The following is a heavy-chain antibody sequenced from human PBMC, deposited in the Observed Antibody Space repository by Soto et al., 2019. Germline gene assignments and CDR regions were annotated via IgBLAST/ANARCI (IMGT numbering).Heavy chain of an antibody. Sequence: QVQLVQSGAEVKKPGASVKVSCKASGYTFTSYYMHWVRQAPGQGLESMGIINPSGGSTSYAQKFQGRVTMTRDTSTSTGYMELSSLRSEDTAVYYCATVGKQLVQYFDYWGQGTLVTVSS. V-gene: IGHV1-46*01. J-gene: IGHJ4*02. CDR3: ATVGKQLVQYFDY. D-gene: IGHD6-6*01. CDR1: GYTFTSYY. CDR2: INPSGGST.